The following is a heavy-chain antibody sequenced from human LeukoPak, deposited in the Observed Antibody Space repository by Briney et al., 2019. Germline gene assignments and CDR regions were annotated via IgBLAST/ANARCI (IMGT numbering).Heavy chain of an antibody. V-gene: IGHV4-39*07. CDR2: IYYSGST. D-gene: IGHD2-21*01. Sequence: SETLSLTCTVSGGSISSSSYYWGWIRQPPGKGLEWIGSIYYSGSTYYNPSLKSRVTISVDTSKNQFSLKLSSVTAADTAVYYCAMVVPHAFDIWGQGTMVTVSS. CDR3: AMVVPHAFDI. J-gene: IGHJ3*02. CDR1: GGSISSSSYY.